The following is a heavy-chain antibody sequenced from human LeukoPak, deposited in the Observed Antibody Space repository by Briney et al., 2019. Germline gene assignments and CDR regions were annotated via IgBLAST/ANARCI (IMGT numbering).Heavy chain of an antibody. Sequence: PSETLSLTCTVSGGSISSSGYYWAWIRQPPGKGLEWIGSIYFSGSTYYNPSLKSRVTISVDTSKNQFSLQLSSVTAADTAVFFCARLHYYDSSGNYYGANWFDSRGQGTLVTVSS. V-gene: IGHV4-39*01. J-gene: IGHJ5*01. CDR2: IYFSGST. D-gene: IGHD3-22*01. CDR3: ARLHYYDSSGNYYGANWFDS. CDR1: GGSISSSGYY.